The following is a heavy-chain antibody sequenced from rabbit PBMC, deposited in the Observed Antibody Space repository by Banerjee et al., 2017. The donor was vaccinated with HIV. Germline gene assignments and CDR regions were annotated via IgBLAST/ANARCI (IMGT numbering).Heavy chain of an antibody. CDR1: GFDFSVYY. CDR2: IDTVFGST. CDR3: VREYVRKSGDYYHFKL. Sequence: QLKEIGGGLVQPGGSLTLSCNASGFDFSVYYMSWVRQAPGKGLEWIGYIDTVFGSTYYANWVNGRFTISSHSAQNTLYLQLNSLTAADTATYFCVREYVRKSGDYYHFKLWGPGTLVTVS. J-gene: IGHJ4*01. D-gene: IGHD1-1*01. V-gene: IGHV1S7*01.